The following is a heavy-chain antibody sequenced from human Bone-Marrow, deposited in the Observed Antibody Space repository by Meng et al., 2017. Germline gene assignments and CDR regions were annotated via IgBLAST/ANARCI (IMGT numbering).Heavy chain of an antibody. CDR2: ISGNGGST. V-gene: IGHV3-23*01. J-gene: IGHJ6*02. CDR1: GFTFSSYA. D-gene: IGHD2-2*03. CDR3: AKDGSREFFSYYYYGMDV. Sequence: GGSPKIPCAAPGFTFSSYAMSWVRQAPGKGLEWVSAISGNGGSTYYADSVKGLVTITRDNSKNTLYLQMNSLRAEDTAVYYCAKDGSREFFSYYYYGMDVWGQGTMVTVSS.